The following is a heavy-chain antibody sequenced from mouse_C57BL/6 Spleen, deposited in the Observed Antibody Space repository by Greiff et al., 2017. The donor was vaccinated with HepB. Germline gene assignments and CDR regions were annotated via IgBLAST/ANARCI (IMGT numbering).Heavy chain of an antibody. Sequence: VKLMESGPGLVAPSQSLSITCTVSGFSLTSYGVDWVRQSPGKGLEWLGVIWGVGSTNYNSALKSRLSISKDNSKSQVFLKMNSPQTDDTAMYYCARRANWACAYWGQGTLVTVSA. V-gene: IGHV2-6*01. D-gene: IGHD4-1*01. CDR1: GFSLTSYG. CDR2: IWGVGST. J-gene: IGHJ3*01. CDR3: ARRANWACAY.